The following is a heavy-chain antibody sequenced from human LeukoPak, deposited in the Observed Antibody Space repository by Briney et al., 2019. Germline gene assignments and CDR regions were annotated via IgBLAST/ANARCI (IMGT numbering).Heavy chain of an antibody. Sequence: ASVKVSCKTSGYTFTSYGISWVRQAPGQGLEWMGWISAYNGNTNYAQKFQGRVTMTTDTSTSTAYMELRSLRCDDTAVYYCARVRLQYPPNWFDPWGQGTLVTVSS. D-gene: IGHD4-11*01. CDR3: ARVRLQYPPNWFDP. CDR1: GYTFTSYG. V-gene: IGHV1-18*01. CDR2: ISAYNGNT. J-gene: IGHJ5*02.